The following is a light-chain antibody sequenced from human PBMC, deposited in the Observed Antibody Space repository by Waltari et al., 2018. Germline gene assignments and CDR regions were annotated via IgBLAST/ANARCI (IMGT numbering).Light chain of an antibody. CDR2: DVS. V-gene: IGLV2-14*03. J-gene: IGLJ1*01. CDR3: SSYTRRTTYV. CDR1: SSDIDGINS. Sequence: QSALTQPASVSGSPGQSITISCTGTSSDIDGINSLSWYQQHPGKAPKLLIYDVSHRPSGVSNRFSGSKSDNTASLTISGLQAEDEADYYCSSYTRRTTYVFGTGTKVTVL.